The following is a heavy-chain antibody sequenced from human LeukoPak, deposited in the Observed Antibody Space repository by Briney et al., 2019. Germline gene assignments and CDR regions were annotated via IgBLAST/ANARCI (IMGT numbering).Heavy chain of an antibody. Sequence: GGSLRLSCAASGFTFINSAMSWVRQAPGKGLECVAAISGMGGATYYADSVKGRVTISRDNSKNALSLQLNSLRPEDTALYYCVKHFCTGLDCSLFDSWGQGTLVTVSS. D-gene: IGHD3/OR15-3a*01. CDR1: GFTFINSA. CDR3: VKHFCTGLDCSLFDS. CDR2: ISGMGGAT. V-gene: IGHV3-23*01. J-gene: IGHJ4*02.